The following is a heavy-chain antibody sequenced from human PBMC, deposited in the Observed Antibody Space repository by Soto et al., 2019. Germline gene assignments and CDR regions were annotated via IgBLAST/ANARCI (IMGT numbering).Heavy chain of an antibody. J-gene: IGHJ6*02. D-gene: IGHD6-19*01. CDR3: ASHTVSAILPAMDV. CDR2: IYYSGST. V-gene: IGHV4-59*01. Sequence: SETLSLTCTVSGGSISSYYWSWIRQPPGKGLEWIGYIYYSGSTNYNPSLKSRVTISVDTSKNQFSLKLSSVTAADTAIYLCASHTVSAILPAMDVWGQGTAVTVSS. CDR1: GGSISSYY.